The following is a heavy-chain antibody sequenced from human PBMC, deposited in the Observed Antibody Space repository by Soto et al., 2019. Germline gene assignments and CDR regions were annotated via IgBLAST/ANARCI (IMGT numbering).Heavy chain of an antibody. D-gene: IGHD3-22*01. J-gene: IGHJ5*02. CDR3: ARMQYYYDSSGPRKNWFDP. CDR1: GGSVSSGSYY. V-gene: IGHV4-61*01. CDR2: IYYSGST. Sequence: PSETLSLTCTVSGGSVSSGSYYWSWIRQPPGKGLEWIGYIYYSGSTNYNPSLKSRVTISVDTSKNQSSLKLSSVTAADTAVYYCARMQYYYDSSGPRKNWFDPWGQGTLVTVS.